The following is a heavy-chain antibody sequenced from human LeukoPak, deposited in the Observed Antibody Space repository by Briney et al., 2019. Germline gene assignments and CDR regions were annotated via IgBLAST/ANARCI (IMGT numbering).Heavy chain of an antibody. CDR1: GGSISSSNW. V-gene: IGHV4-4*02. Sequence: LETLSLTCAVSGGSISSSNWWSWVRQPPGKGLEWIGEIYHSGSANYNPSLKSQVTISVDKSKNQFSLKLSSVTAADTAVYYCARAPDYDYVWGSYRLLGYWGQGTLVTVSS. D-gene: IGHD3-16*02. CDR3: ARAPDYDYVWGSYRLLGY. J-gene: IGHJ4*02. CDR2: IYHSGSA.